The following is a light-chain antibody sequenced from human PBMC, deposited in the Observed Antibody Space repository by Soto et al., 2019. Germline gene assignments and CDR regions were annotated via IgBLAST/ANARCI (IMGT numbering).Light chain of an antibody. CDR2: EVS. J-gene: IGLJ1*01. Sequence: QSALTQPASVSGSPGQTITISCTGTSSDVCAYNYVSWYQQHPGKPPKLMIYEVSNRPSGVSDRFSGSKSGNTASLTISGLRAADEADYYCSSKRTTASLVCGTGTKGPVL. CDR1: SSDVCAYNY. CDR3: SSKRTTASLV. V-gene: IGLV2-14*01.